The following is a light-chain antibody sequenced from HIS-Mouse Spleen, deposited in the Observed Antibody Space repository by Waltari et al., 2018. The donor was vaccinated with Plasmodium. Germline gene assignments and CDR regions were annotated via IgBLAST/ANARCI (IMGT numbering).Light chain of an antibody. CDR2: EDS. CDR1: NIGSKS. Sequence: SYVLTQPPSVSVAPGKTARITCGGNNIGSKSVHWYQQKPGQAPVLVVYEDSGRPSGIPERVSGSKSWNTATLTISRVEAGDEADYYGQVWDSSSDHVVFGGGTKLTVL. V-gene: IGLV3-21*03. CDR3: QVWDSSSDHVV. J-gene: IGLJ2*01.